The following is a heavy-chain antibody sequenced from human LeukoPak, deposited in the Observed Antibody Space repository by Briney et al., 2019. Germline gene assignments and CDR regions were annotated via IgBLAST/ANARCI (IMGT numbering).Heavy chain of an antibody. CDR3: ARDENSSGYYGH. V-gene: IGHV1-46*01. CDR1: GYIFISYY. J-gene: IGHJ4*02. Sequence: GASVKVSFKASGYIFISYYIHWVRQAPGQALEWMGLINPTGGVTTYAQRFQGRVSMTSDKSTSTVYMEVSSLRSEDTALYYCARDENSSGYYGHWGQGPLVTVSS. D-gene: IGHD3-22*01. CDR2: INPTGGVT.